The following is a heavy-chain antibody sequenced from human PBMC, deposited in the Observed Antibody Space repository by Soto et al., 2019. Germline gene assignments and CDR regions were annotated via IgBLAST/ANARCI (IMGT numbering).Heavy chain of an antibody. D-gene: IGHD3-22*01. Sequence: ASVKVSCKASGYTFTSYAMHWVRQAPGQRLEWMGWINAGNGNTKYSQKFQGRVIITRDTSASTAYMELSSLRSEDTAVYYCARETYYYDSSGRRSYYFDYWGQGTLVTVSS. CDR1: GYTFTSYA. CDR2: INAGNGNT. V-gene: IGHV1-3*01. J-gene: IGHJ4*02. CDR3: ARETYYYDSSGRRSYYFDY.